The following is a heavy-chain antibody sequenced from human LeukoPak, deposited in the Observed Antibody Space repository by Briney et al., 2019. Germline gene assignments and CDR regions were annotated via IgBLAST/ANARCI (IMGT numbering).Heavy chain of an antibody. D-gene: IGHD6-19*01. CDR1: VFTFSRYG. J-gene: IGHJ3*02. Sequence: GGSLRLSCAAPVFTFSRYGMHGVRQAPGKGLQWVAVISYDGSDKYYADSVTGRFTISRDNSKNTLYLQMNSLRPEDTAVYYCAKGDYSSGLDVFDIWGQGTMVTGSS. V-gene: IGHV3-30*18. CDR3: AKGDYSSGLDVFDI. CDR2: ISYDGSDK.